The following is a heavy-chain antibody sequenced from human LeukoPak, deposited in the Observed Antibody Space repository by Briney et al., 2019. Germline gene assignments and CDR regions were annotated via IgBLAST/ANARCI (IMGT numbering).Heavy chain of an antibody. CDR1: GGSISSGGYY. CDR3: ARDSSCPHPCSGGSCYYYYGMDV. Sequence: SETLSLTCTVSGGSISSGGYYWSWIRQHPGKGLEWIGYIYYSGSTYYNPSLKSRVTISVDTSKNQFSLKLSSVTAADTAVYYCARDSSCPHPCSGGSCYYYYGMDVWGQGTTVTVSS. D-gene: IGHD2-15*01. V-gene: IGHV4-31*03. CDR2: IYYSGST. J-gene: IGHJ6*02.